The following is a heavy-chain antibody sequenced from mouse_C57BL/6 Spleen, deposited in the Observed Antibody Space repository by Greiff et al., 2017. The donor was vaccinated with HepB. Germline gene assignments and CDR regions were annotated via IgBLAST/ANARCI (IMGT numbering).Heavy chain of an antibody. D-gene: IGHD4-1*01. CDR1: GYTFTDYE. CDR2: IDPETGGT. J-gene: IGHJ2*01. V-gene: IGHV1-15*01. CDR3: TRSGTGPYFDY. Sequence: QVQLKESGAELVRPGASVTLSCKASGYTFTDYEMHWVKQTPVHGLEWIGAIDPETGGTAYNQKFKGKAILTADKSSSTAYMELRSLTSEDSAVYYCTRSGTGPYFDYWGQGTTLTVSS.